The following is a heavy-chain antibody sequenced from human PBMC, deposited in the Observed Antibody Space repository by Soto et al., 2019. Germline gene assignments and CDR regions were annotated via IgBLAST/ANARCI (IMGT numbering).Heavy chain of an antibody. CDR1: GGSISSGGYY. J-gene: IGHJ5*02. CDR2: IYYSGST. Sequence: QVQLQESGPGLVKPSQTLSLTCTVSGGSISSGGYYWSWIRQHSGKGLEWIAYIYYSGSTYYNPSLKSRVTISVDTSKNQFSLKLSSVTAADTAVYYCAGAPYSYGSWFDPWCQGTLVTVSS. D-gene: IGHD5-18*01. V-gene: IGHV4-31*03. CDR3: AGAPYSYGSWFDP.